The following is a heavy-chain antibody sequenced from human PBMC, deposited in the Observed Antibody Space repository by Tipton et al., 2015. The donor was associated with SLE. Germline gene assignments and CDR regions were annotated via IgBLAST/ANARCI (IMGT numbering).Heavy chain of an antibody. CDR1: GGSFSGYY. CDR2: INHSGST. D-gene: IGHD6-13*01. V-gene: IGHV4-34*01. Sequence: LRLSCTVYGGSFSGYYWSWIRQPPGKGLEWIGEINHSGSTNYNPSLKSRVTISVDTSKNQFSLKLSSVTAADTAVYYCARASSSYYFDYWGQGTLVTVSS. CDR3: ARASSSYYFDY. J-gene: IGHJ4*02.